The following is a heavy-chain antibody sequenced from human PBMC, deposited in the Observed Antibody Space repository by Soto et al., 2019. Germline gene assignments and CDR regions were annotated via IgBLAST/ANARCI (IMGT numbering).Heavy chain of an antibody. Sequence: ASVKVSCKASGYIFTRNGISWVRQAPGQGLEWMGWISAYNGNTNYAQKLQGRVTMTTDTSTSTAYMELRSLRSDDTAVYYCARLGYCSGGSCYGPSDYYYYHGMDVWGQGTTVTVSS. D-gene: IGHD2-15*01. J-gene: IGHJ6*02. CDR1: GYIFTRNG. CDR3: ARLGYCSGGSCYGPSDYYYYHGMDV. CDR2: ISAYNGNT. V-gene: IGHV1-18*01.